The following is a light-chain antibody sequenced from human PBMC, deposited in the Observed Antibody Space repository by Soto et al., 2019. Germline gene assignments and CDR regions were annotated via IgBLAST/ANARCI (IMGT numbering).Light chain of an antibody. CDR2: EGI. Sequence: QSALTQPASVSGSPGQSITISCTGTSSTVGGFNVVSWYQQHPGKAPKVIIYEGIKRPSGVSNRFSGSNSGSTASLTISGLQAEDEADYYCCSYVGATTYVFGTGTSHRP. CDR1: SSTVGGFNV. V-gene: IGLV2-23*01. J-gene: IGLJ1*01. CDR3: CSYVGATTYV.